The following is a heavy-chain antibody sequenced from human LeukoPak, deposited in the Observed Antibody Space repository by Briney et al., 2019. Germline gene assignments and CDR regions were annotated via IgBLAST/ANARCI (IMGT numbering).Heavy chain of an antibody. CDR2: INAGNGNT. J-gene: IGHJ3*02. V-gene: IGHV1-3*01. Sequence: ASVKVSCKASGYTFTSYAMHWVRQAPGQRLEWMGWINAGNGNTKYSQKFQGRVTITRDTSASTAYMELSSLRSEDTAVYYCAREGADTMIVVGDAFDIWGQGTMVTVSS. CDR1: GYTFTSYA. CDR3: AREGADTMIVVGDAFDI. D-gene: IGHD3-22*01.